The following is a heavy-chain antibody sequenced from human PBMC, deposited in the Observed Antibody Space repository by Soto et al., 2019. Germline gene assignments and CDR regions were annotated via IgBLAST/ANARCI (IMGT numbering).Heavy chain of an antibody. Sequence: SETMSLTCTVSGGSINSGGYYWSWIRQHPGKGLEWIGYIYYSGSTYYNPSLKSRVTISVDTSKNQFSLKLSSVTAADTAVYYCARAGNYYYDSSGYPPLYFDYWGQGTLVTVSS. J-gene: IGHJ4*02. D-gene: IGHD3-22*01. CDR3: ARAGNYYYDSSGYPPLYFDY. V-gene: IGHV4-31*03. CDR2: IYYSGST. CDR1: GGSINSGGYY.